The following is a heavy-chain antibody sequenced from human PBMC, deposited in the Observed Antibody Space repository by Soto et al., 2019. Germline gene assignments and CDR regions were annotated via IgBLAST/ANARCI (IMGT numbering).Heavy chain of an antibody. V-gene: IGHV1-18*01. CDR2: ISGYNGDT. Sequence: ASVKVSCKASGYTFTRYGICWVRQAPGQGLEWMGWISGYNGDTNYAQKFQGRVSMTIDTSTTTAYMELRSLTSDDTAVYYCAKNGQPPYYYYGLDVWG. CDR1: GYTFTRYG. D-gene: IGHD2-8*01. J-gene: IGHJ6*02. CDR3: AKNGQPPYYYYGLDV.